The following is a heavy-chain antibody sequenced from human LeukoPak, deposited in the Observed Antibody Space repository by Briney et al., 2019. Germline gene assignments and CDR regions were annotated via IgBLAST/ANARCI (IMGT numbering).Heavy chain of an antibody. V-gene: IGHV3-64*01. CDR3: ARGAVDTAMVRDYYYYYGMDV. CDR2: ISSNGGST. CDR1: GFTFSSYA. J-gene: IGHJ6*02. Sequence: PGGSLRLPCAASGFTFSSYAMHWVRQAPGKGLEYVSAISSNGGSTYYANSVKGRFTISRDNSKNTLYLQMGSLRAEDMAVYYCARGAVDTAMVRDYYYYYGMDVWGQGTTVTVSS. D-gene: IGHD5-18*01.